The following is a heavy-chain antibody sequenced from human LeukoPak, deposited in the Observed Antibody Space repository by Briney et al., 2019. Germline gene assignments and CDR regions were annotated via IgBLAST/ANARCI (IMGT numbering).Heavy chain of an antibody. CDR2: INDSGST. Sequence: SETLSFTCAVYGGSFSGYYWSWIRQPPGKGLEWIGEINDSGSTSCSPSLKSRVSISVDTSKNQFSLKLSSVTAADTAVYYCARVIDYDISGYYLGYWGQGNRVTVSS. V-gene: IGHV4-34*01. D-gene: IGHD3-22*01. CDR3: ARVIDYDISGYYLGY. CDR1: GGSFSGYY. J-gene: IGHJ4*02.